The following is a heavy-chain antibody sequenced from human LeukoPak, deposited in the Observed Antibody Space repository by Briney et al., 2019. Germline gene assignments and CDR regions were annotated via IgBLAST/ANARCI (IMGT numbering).Heavy chain of an antibody. V-gene: IGHV1-2*02. CDR3: ARGPIVVVPAAIKGHWFDP. CDR1: GYTFTGYY. Sequence: ASVKVSCKASGYTFTGYYMHWVRQALGQGLEWMGWINPNSGGTNYAQKFQGRVTMTRDTSISTAYMELSRLRSDDTAVYYCARGPIVVVPAAIKGHWFDPWGQGTLVTVSS. CDR2: INPNSGGT. J-gene: IGHJ5*02. D-gene: IGHD2-2*02.